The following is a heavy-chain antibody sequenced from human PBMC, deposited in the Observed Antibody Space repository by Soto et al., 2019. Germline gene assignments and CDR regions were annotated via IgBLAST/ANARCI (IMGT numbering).Heavy chain of an antibody. D-gene: IGHD3-22*01. CDR1: GGTFSRYA. Sequence: ASVKVSCKASGGTFSRYALSWVRQAPGQGPEWMGGIVPMFGTANYAQKFQGRVTITADESTNTAYMQLSSLRSEDTAVYYCARGVYYAGRGYYFFFWGPGTLVTVSS. J-gene: IGHJ4*02. CDR2: IVPMFGTA. V-gene: IGHV1-69*13. CDR3: ARGVYYAGRGYYFFF.